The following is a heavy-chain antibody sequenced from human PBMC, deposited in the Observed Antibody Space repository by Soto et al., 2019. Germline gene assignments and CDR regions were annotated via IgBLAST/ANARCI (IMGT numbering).Heavy chain of an antibody. CDR2: INPNTGVT. CDR3: AREKDYDILTVYKRAGGLDY. Sequence: QVQLVQSGAEVKKPGASVNVSCKASGYSFTGYFIHWVRQAPGQGLEWMGWINPNTGVTKYAQEFQGRVTMTRDTSITTAYMELSSLRSDDTAVYYCAREKDYDILTVYKRAGGLDYWCQGTQVSVSS. D-gene: IGHD3-9*01. V-gene: IGHV1-2*02. CDR1: GYSFTGYF. J-gene: IGHJ4*02.